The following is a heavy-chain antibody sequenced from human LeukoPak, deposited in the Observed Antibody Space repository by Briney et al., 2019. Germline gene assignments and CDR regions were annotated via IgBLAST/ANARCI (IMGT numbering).Heavy chain of an antibody. CDR3: ARSSGDSSSWYVDY. J-gene: IGHJ4*02. CDR2: FDPEDGET. Sequence: ASVKVSCKVSGYTLTELSMHWVRQAPGKGLEWMGGFDPEDGETIYAQKFQGRVTMTRDTSTSTVYMELSSLRSEDTAVYYCARSSGDSSSWYVDYWGQGTLVTVSS. D-gene: IGHD6-13*01. V-gene: IGHV1-24*01. CDR1: GYTLTELS.